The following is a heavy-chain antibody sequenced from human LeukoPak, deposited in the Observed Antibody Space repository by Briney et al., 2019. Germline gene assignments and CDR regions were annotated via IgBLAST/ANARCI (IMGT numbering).Heavy chain of an antibody. CDR1: GFIFSRNG. J-gene: IGHJ4*02. D-gene: IGHD3-16*01. CDR2: IRHDGTNE. V-gene: IGHV3-33*06. Sequence: GRSLRLSCAASGFIFSRNGFHWVRQAPGKGLEWVAVIRHDGTNEDYADSVKGRFSISRDNSKNTLYLQMNSLRAEDTAVYYCAKDKIYYDATGYPSWFFDYWGQGTLVAVSS. CDR3: AKDKIYYDATGYPSWFFDY.